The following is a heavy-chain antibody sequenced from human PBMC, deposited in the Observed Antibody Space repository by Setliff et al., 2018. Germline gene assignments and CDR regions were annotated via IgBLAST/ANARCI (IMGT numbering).Heavy chain of an antibody. V-gene: IGHV4-59*01. CDR2: IYYSGST. CDR3: ARSYSNSLEY. Sequence: SETLSLTCTVSGGSISSYYWSWIRQPPGKGLEWIGYIYYSGSTNYNPSLKSRVTISVDTSKNQFSLKLSSVTAADTAVYYCARSYSNSLEYWGQGTLVTVSS. CDR1: GGSISSYY. J-gene: IGHJ4*02. D-gene: IGHD4-4*01.